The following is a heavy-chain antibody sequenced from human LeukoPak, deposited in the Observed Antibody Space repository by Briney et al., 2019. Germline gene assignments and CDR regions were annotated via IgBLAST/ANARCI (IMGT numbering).Heavy chain of an antibody. CDR2: INPNSGGT. Sequence: ASVKVSCKASGYTFTGYYMHWVRQAPGQGLEWMGWINPNSGGTNYAQKFQGRVTMTRDTSISTAYMELSRLRSDDTAVYYCARGILFSRSWNYGYWGQGSLVTVSS. J-gene: IGHJ4*02. CDR3: ARGILFSRSWNYGY. V-gene: IGHV1-2*02. CDR1: GYTFTGYY. D-gene: IGHD1-7*01.